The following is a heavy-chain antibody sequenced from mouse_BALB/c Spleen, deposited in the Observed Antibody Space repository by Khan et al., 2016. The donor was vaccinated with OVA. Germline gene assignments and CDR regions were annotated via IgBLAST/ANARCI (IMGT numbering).Heavy chain of an antibody. J-gene: IGHJ2*01. V-gene: IGHV1-76*01. CDR3: AREEAVYHFDH. CDR1: GYIFTSYW. D-gene: IGHD3-3*01. CDR2: IYPGTDNS. Sequence: QVQLKQSGAELVRPGASVKLSCQTSGYIFTSYWIHWVKQRSGQGLEWIARIYPGTDNSYYNEKFMDKATLTADKSSSTAYMQLSSLKSEDSDVYFCAREEAVYHFDHWGQGTTLTVSS.